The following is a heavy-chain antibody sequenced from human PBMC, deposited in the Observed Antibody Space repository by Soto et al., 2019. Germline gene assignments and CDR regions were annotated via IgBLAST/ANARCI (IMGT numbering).Heavy chain of an antibody. D-gene: IGHD3-10*02. V-gene: IGHV4-59*01. Sequence: QVQLQESGPGLVKPSETLSLTCTVSGGSISSYYWSWIRQPPGKGLEWIGYIYYSGSTNYNPSLKSRVTISVDTAQIQFSLKLSSVTAADTAVYYYARGEGNYYYVRRFGFDPWGQGTLFTVSS. J-gene: IGHJ5*02. CDR1: GGSISSYY. CDR3: ARGEGNYYYVRRFGFDP. CDR2: IYYSGST.